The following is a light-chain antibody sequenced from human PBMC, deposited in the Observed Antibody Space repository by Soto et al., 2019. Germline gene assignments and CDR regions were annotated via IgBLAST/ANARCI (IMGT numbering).Light chain of an antibody. J-gene: IGKJ1*01. Sequence: IQMTQSPSMVSASVGDKVIITCRDSQHIRDSLAWYQQRPGKAPELLIYKASHLQTGVPSRFSGTGFGTEFTLTFTSLQPDDLATYYCQHYQHYPWTFGQGTKVEV. CDR1: QHIRDS. CDR3: QHYQHYPWT. V-gene: IGKV1-5*03. CDR2: KAS.